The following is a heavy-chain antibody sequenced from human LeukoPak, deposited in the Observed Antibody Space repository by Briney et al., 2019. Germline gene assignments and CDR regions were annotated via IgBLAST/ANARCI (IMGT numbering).Heavy chain of an antibody. J-gene: IGHJ6*02. Sequence: SETLSLTCTVSGGSISSYYWSWIRQPPGKGLEWIGYIHYSGSTNYNPSLKSRVTISVDTSKNQFSLKLSSVAAADTAVYYCARLKDYDFWSTYYYGMDVWGQGTTVTVSS. CDR2: IHYSGST. CDR3: ARLKDYDFWSTYYYGMDV. CDR1: GGSISSYY. V-gene: IGHV4-59*08. D-gene: IGHD3-3*01.